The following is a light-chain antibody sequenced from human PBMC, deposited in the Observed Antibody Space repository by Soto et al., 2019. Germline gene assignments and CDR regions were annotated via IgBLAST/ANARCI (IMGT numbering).Light chain of an antibody. V-gene: IGLV1-40*01. CDR2: GNS. Sequence: QSVLTQPPSVYGAPGQRVTISCTGSSSNIGAGYDVHWYQQLPGTAHKLLIYGNSNRPSGIPDRFSGSKSGTSASLAITGLHAEDEDDYYCQSYYSSLSGSVVFGVGTKLTVL. CDR3: QSYYSSLSGSVV. J-gene: IGLJ2*01. CDR1: SSNIGAGYD.